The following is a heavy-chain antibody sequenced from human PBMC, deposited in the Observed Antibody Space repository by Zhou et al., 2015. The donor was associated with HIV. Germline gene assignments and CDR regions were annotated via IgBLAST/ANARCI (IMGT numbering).Heavy chain of an antibody. CDR3: ARAKVGDTGRAFDI. CDR2: INRDGSST. Sequence: VQLVESGGGVVQPGRSLRLSCVASGFTFSNYAMHWVRQAPGKGLVWVSRINRDGSSTIYADSVKGRFTISRDNAKNTLYLQMNSLRAEDTAVYFCARAKVGDTGRAFDIWGQGTMVTVSS. D-gene: IGHD1-26*01. J-gene: IGHJ3*02. CDR1: GFTFSNYA. V-gene: IGHV3-74*02.